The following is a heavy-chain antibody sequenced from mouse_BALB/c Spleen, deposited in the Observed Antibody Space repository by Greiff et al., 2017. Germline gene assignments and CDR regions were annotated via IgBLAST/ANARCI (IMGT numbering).Heavy chain of an antibody. CDR3: ARKYGKVFDY. D-gene: IGHD2-10*02. CDR1: GFTFSSYA. J-gene: IGHJ2*01. CDR2: ISSGGSYT. Sequence: EVQGVESGGGLVKPGGSLKLSCAASGFTFSSYAMSWVRQSPEKRLEWVAEISSGGSYTYYPDTVTGRFTISRDNAKNTLYLEMSSLRSEDTAMYYCARKYGKVFDYWGQGTTLTVSS. V-gene: IGHV5-9-4*01.